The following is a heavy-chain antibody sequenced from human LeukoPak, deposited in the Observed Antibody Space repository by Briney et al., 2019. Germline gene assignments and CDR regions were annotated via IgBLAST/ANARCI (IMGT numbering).Heavy chain of an antibody. V-gene: IGHV4-34*01. CDR2: INHSGST. D-gene: IGHD6-13*01. CDR3: ASEGKQQPAYYFDY. J-gene: IGHJ4*02. Sequence: PSETLSLTCAVYGGSFSGYYWSWIRQPPGKGLEWIGEINHSGSTNYNPSLKSRVTISVDTSKNQFSLKLSSVTAADTAVYYCASEGKQQPAYYFDYWGQGTLVTVSS. CDR1: GGSFSGYY.